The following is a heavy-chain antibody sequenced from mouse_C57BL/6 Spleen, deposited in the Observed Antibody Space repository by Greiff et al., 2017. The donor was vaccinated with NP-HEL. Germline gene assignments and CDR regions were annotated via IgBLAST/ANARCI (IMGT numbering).Heavy chain of an antibody. J-gene: IGHJ4*01. D-gene: IGHD1-1*01. Sequence: EVMLVESGGGLVKPGGSLKLSCAASGFTFSSYTMSWVRQTPEKRLEWVATISGGGGNTYYPDSVKGRFTISRDNAKNTLYLQMSSLRSEDTALYYCASGGIYYYGSSPYYYAMDYWGQGTSVTVSS. CDR2: ISGGGGNT. CDR1: GFTFSSYT. V-gene: IGHV5-9*01. CDR3: ASGGIYYYGSSPYYYAMDY.